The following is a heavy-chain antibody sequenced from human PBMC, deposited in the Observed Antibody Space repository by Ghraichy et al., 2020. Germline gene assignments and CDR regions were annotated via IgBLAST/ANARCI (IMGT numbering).Heavy chain of an antibody. D-gene: IGHD3-10*01. Sequence: SVKVSCKASGGTFSSYAISWVRQAPGQGLEWMGRIMPILGIANYAQKFQGRVTITADKSTSTAYMELSSLRSEDTAVYYCANTMVRGNYYYYGMDVWGQGTTVTVSS. CDR2: IMPILGIA. V-gene: IGHV1-69*04. J-gene: IGHJ6*02. CDR3: ANTMVRGNYYYYGMDV. CDR1: GGTFSSYA.